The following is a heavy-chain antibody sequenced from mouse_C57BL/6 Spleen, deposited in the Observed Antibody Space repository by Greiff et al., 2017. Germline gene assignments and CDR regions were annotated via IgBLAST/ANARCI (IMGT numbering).Heavy chain of an antibody. CDR1: GFSLTSYG. CDR3: AKRGEKDYDNAMDY. CDR2: IWGGGST. V-gene: IGHV2-9*01. D-gene: IGHD2-4*01. Sequence: VKLQESGPGLVAPSQSLSLTCTASGFSLTSYGVDWVRQPPGKGLEWLGVIWGGGSTNYNSAIMSRLSISKDNSKSKVFLKMNSLQTDDTAMYYCAKRGEKDYDNAMDYGGQGTSVTVAS. J-gene: IGHJ4*01.